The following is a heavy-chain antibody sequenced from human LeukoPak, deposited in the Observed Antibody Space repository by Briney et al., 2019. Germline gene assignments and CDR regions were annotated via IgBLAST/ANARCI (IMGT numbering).Heavy chain of an antibody. CDR3: ARGHTDCGGDCYSGAKGYYYYMDV. CDR2: IIPIVGTA. CDR1: GGTFSSYA. J-gene: IGHJ6*03. Sequence: EASVKVSCKASGGTFSSYAISWVRQAPGQGLEWMGGIIPIVGTANYAQKFQGRVTITTDESTSTAYMELSSLRSEDTAVYYCARGHTDCGGDCYSGAKGYYYYMDVWGKGTTVTVSS. V-gene: IGHV1-69*05. D-gene: IGHD2-21*02.